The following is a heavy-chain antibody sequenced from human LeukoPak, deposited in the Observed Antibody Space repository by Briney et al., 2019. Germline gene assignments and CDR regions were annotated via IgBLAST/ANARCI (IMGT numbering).Heavy chain of an antibody. CDR1: GYSINSGYY. CDR3: ARRGDGYSISRGYYYYYMDV. D-gene: IGHD6-6*01. CDR2: IYYSGST. V-gene: IGHV4-38-2*02. Sequence: PSETLSLTCTVSGYSINSGYYWGWIRQPPGKGLEWIGSIYYSGSTYYNPSLKSRVTISVDTSKNQFSLKLSSVTAADTAVYYCARRGDGYSISRGYYYYYMDVWGKGTTVTVSS. J-gene: IGHJ6*03.